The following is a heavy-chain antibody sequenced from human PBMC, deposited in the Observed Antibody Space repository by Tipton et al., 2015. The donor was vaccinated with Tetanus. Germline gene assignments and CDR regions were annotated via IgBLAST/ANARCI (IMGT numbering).Heavy chain of an antibody. Sequence: TLSLTCTVSGGSMNSYYWSWIRQPPGKGLEWIGYIYYTGSTNYNPSLKNGVTISLDTSKNQFSLKLTSVSAADTAVYYCARATEHDIMTGYDNWGPGTQVTVSS. CDR2: IYYTGST. J-gene: IGHJ4*02. D-gene: IGHD3-9*01. CDR3: ARATEHDIMTGYDN. CDR1: GGSMNSYY. V-gene: IGHV4-59*01.